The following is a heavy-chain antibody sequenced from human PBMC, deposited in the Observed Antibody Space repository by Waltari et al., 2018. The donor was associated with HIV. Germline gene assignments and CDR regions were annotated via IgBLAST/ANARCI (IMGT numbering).Heavy chain of an antibody. D-gene: IGHD3-22*01. CDR1: GASISSGSYY. J-gene: IGHJ3*02. CDR3: AADSSGYLDASDI. V-gene: IGHV4-61*02. Sequence: QVQLQESGPGLVTPSQTLSLTCTVSGASISSGSYYWSWIRQPAGKGLEWIGRIYTSGSTNYNPSLKSRVTISVDTSKNQFSLKLSSVTAADTAVYYCAADSSGYLDASDIWGQGTMVTVSS. CDR2: IYTSGST.